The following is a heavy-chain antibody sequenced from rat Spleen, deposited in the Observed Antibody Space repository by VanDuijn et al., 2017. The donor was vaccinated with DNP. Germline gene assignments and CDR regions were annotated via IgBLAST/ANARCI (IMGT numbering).Heavy chain of an antibody. V-gene: IGHV3-1*01. CDR3: TGEAYTYCLY. CDR1: GFSLTNYD. Sequence: VQLKESGPGLVQPSQTLSLTCTVSGFSLTNYDISWVRQPPGNKMEWIGHIRYSGSTSYNPSLKSRISITRDTSKNQFFLQLNSVTTEDTATYYCTGEAYTYCLYWGQGVMVTVSS. J-gene: IGHJ2*01. D-gene: IGHD1-9*01. CDR2: IRYSGST.